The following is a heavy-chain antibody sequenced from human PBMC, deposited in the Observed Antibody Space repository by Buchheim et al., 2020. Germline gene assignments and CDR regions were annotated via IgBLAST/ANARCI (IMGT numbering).Heavy chain of an antibody. J-gene: IGHJ4*02. Sequence: EVQLLESGGGLVQPGGSLRLSCAASGFTFSSYAMSWVRQAPGKGLEWVSAISGSGGSTYYADSVKGRLTISRGNSKNTLYLQMNSLRAEDTAVYYCAKDSLLYDILPLYYFDYWGQGTL. V-gene: IGHV3-23*01. CDR1: GFTFSSYA. D-gene: IGHD3-9*01. CDR3: AKDSLLYDILPLYYFDY. CDR2: ISGSGGST.